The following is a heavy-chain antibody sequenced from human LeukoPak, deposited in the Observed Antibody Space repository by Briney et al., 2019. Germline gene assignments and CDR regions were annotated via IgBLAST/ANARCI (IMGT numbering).Heavy chain of an antibody. Sequence: ASVKVSCKASKYTFTNYDINWVRQATGHGLEWLGWMSPNSGNTGYAQKFQGRVAMTRDTSISIAYMELSSPTSEDTAVYFCVGGAPNWGFDFWGQGTRVTVSS. CDR1: KYTFTNYD. CDR2: MSPNSGNT. D-gene: IGHD7-27*01. CDR3: VGGAPNWGFDF. V-gene: IGHV1-8*01. J-gene: IGHJ4*02.